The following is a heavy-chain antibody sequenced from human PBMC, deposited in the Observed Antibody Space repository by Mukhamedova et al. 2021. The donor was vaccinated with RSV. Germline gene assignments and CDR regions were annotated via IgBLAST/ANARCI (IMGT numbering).Heavy chain of an antibody. CDR2: RSKANSYAT. CDR3: TRRRGQN. Sequence: RSKANSYATAYAASVKGRFTISRDDSKNTAYLQMNSLKTEDTAVYYCTRRRGQNWGQGTLATVSS. V-gene: IGHV3-73*01. J-gene: IGHJ4*02. D-gene: IGHD3-10*01.